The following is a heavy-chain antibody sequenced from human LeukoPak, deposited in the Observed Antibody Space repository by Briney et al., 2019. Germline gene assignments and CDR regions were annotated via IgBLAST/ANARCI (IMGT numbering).Heavy chain of an antibody. CDR3: APQLYYYDSSGYVSYYFDY. CDR2: INPNSGGT. V-gene: IGHV1-2*02. CDR1: GYAFTGYY. D-gene: IGHD3-22*01. J-gene: IGHJ4*02. Sequence: ASVKVSCKASGYAFTGYYMHWVRQAPGQGLECMGWINPNSGGTNYAQKFQGRVTMTRDTSISTAYMELSRLRSDDTAVYYCAPQLYYYDSSGYVSYYFDYWGQGTLVTVSS.